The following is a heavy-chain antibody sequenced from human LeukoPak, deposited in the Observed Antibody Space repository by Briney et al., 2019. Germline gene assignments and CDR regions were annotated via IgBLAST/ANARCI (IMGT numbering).Heavy chain of an antibody. J-gene: IGHJ4*02. D-gene: IGHD2-2*01. Sequence: GGSLRLSCAASGFTFSNYYMSWIRQAPGKGLEWVSYISSSAITTYYADAVKGRFTISRDNTKKSLYLQMDSLRAEDTAVYYCAKAIPYCSSTSCPNYYFDYWGQGTLVTVSS. CDR3: AKAIPYCSSTSCPNYYFDY. CDR2: ISSSAITT. CDR1: GFTFSNYY. V-gene: IGHV3-11*01.